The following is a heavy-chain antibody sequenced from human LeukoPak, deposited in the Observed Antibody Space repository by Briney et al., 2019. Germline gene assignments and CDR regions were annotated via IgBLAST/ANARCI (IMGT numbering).Heavy chain of an antibody. V-gene: IGHV4-59*10. D-gene: IGHD1-7*01. J-gene: IGHJ6*03. Sequence: SETLSLTCAVYGGSFSSYYWSWIRQPAGKGLEWIGRIYTSGSTNYNPSLKSRVTMSVDTSKNQFSLKLSSVTAADTAVYYCARGSDWNYESWYYYYYMDVWGKGTTVTVSS. CDR1: GGSFSSYY. CDR3: ARGSDWNYESWYYYYYMDV. CDR2: IYTSGST.